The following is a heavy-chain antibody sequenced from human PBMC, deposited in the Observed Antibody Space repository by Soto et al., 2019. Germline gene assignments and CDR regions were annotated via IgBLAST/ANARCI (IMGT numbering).Heavy chain of an antibody. D-gene: IGHD4-4*01. CDR2: IIPIFGTA. CDR1: GGTFSSYA. V-gene: IGHV1-69*06. J-gene: IGHJ6*02. Sequence: SVKVSCKASGGTFSSYAISWVRQAPGQGLEWMGGIIPIFGTANYAQKFQGRATITADKSTSTAYMELSSLRSEDTAVYYCARAGDYSKTHYYYGMDVWGQGTTVTVSS. CDR3: ARAGDYSKTHYYYGMDV.